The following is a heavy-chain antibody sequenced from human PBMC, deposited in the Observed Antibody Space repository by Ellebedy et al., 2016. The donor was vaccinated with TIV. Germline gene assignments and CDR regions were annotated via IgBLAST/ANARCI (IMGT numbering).Heavy chain of an antibody. J-gene: IGHJ6*02. Sequence: SETLSLXCAVYGGSLRGYYWSWIRQPPGKGLEWIGEINHSGTTNYNPSLKSRVSISVDTSKNQFSLKLISVTAADTAVYYCARGPGKQLVSYQYHYGLDVWGRGTTVAVSS. CDR2: INHSGTT. V-gene: IGHV4-34*01. CDR1: GGSLRGYY. CDR3: ARGPGKQLVSYQYHYGLDV. D-gene: IGHD6-13*01.